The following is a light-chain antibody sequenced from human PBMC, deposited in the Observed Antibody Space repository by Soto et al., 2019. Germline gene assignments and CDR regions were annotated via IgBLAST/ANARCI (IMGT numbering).Light chain of an antibody. CDR2: GVS. CDR3: QQYGDSPWT. V-gene: IGKV3-20*01. Sequence: EIVLTQSPGTLSLSPGERVTLSCRASQSVSSNYLGWFQQKPGRAPRLLIYGVSSRANGIPDRFIGGGSGTDFTLTISRLEPEDFAVYFCQQYGDSPWTFGQGTTVEIK. J-gene: IGKJ1*01. CDR1: QSVSSNY.